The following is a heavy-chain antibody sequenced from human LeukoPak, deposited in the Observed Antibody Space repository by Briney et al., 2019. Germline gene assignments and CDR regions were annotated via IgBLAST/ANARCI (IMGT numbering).Heavy chain of an antibody. D-gene: IGHD6-13*01. CDR2: IIPIVGTA. Sequence: SVKVSCKASGGTFSSYAISWVRQAPGQGLEWMGGIIPIVGTANYAQKFQGRVTITADESTSTAYLQWSSLKASDTAMYYCARYYSSSWYGDYWGQGTLVTVSS. CDR1: GGTFSSYA. J-gene: IGHJ4*02. CDR3: ARYYSSSWYGDY. V-gene: IGHV1-69*01.